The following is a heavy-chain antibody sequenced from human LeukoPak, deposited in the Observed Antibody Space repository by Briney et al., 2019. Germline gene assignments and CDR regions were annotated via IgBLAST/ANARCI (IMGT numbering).Heavy chain of an antibody. Sequence: GASVKVSCKASGYTFTGYYMHWVRQAPGQGLEWMGWINPNSGGTNYAQKFQGRVTMTRDTSISTAYMELSRLRSDDTAVYYCARDSTIFGVGYYYYYYMDVWGKGTTVTVSS. V-gene: IGHV1-2*02. CDR3: ARDSTIFGVGYYYYYYMDV. CDR2: INPNSGGT. CDR1: GYTFTGYY. J-gene: IGHJ6*03. D-gene: IGHD3-3*01.